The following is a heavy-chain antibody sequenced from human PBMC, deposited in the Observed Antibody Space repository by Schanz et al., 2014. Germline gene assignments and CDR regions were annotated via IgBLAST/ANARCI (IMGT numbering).Heavy chain of an antibody. J-gene: IGHJ4*02. V-gene: IGHV4-4*07. Sequence: QVQLRESGPRLVKPSETLSLNCTVSGDSMKSHYWTWIRQPAGQGLEWVGRIFTGGSSDYNRSFKSRIPIFIDTSKKFLSLNLNSVSAADTAFYFCARVSRGGVFDFWGPGILVTVSS. CDR2: IFTGGSS. CDR1: GDSMKSHY. CDR3: ARVSRGGVFDF. D-gene: IGHD3-3*01.